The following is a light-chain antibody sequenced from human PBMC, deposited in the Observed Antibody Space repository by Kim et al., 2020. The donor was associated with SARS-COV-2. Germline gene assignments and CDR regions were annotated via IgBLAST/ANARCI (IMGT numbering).Light chain of an antibody. CDR1: SSNIGGNT. CDR2: RND. V-gene: IGLV1-44*01. J-gene: IGLJ3*02. CDR3: ATWDDRLKGVV. Sequence: GQRVTVSCTGSSSNIGGNTVTWYQQFPGTAPKVVISRNDERPSGLSDRFSGSKSGTSASLAISGLQSEDEADYYCATWDDRLKGVVFGGGTQLTVL.